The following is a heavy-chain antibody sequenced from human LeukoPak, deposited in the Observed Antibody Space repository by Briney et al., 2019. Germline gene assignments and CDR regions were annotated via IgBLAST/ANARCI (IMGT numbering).Heavy chain of an antibody. CDR2: INPNSGGT. V-gene: IGHV1-2*02. D-gene: IGHD3-16*01. CDR3: ARVRGGGHYFDY. J-gene: IGHJ4*02. CDR1: GYTFTDYY. Sequence: VASVKVSCKASGYTFTDYYMNWVRQAPGQGLEWMGWINPNSGGTNYAQKFQGRVTMTRDTSTSTVHMELSSLRSEDTAVYYCARVRGGGHYFDYWGQGALVTVPS.